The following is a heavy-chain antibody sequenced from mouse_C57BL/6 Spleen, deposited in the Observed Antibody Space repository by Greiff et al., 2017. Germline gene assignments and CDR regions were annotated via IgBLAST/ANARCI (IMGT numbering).Heavy chain of an antibody. J-gene: IGHJ2*01. Sequence: QVQLQQPGAELVKPGASVKLSCKASGYTFTSYWITWVKQRPGQGLEWIGNIYPGSGSTNYNEKFTSKATLTVDTSSSTAYMQLSSLTSEDSAVYYCARYAGYYFDYWGQGTTLTVSS. V-gene: IGHV1-55*01. CDR2: IYPGSGST. CDR1: GYTFTSYW. D-gene: IGHD6-5*01. CDR3: ARYAGYYFDY.